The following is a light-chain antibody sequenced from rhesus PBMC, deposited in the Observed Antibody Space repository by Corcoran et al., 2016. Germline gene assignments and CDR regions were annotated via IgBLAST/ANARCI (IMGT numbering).Light chain of an antibody. J-gene: IGKJ4*01. CDR1: QSVSSN. Sequence: DIVMTQSPATLSLSLGERATLSCRASQSVSSNSAWYQQKPGQAPKLLIYGASSWATGIPDRVSGSGSGTEFTLTLSSLQPGDVGVYYCQQDCIWPLTFGGGTKVELK. CDR3: QQDCIWPLT. V-gene: IGKV3-42*01. CDR2: GAS.